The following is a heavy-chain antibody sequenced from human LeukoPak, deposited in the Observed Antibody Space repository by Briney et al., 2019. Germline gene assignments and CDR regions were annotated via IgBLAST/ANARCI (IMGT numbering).Heavy chain of an antibody. CDR2: IYSGGST. CDR3: ASKGAYSGFDPYDF. J-gene: IGHJ4*02. Sequence: GGSLRLSCAASGFTVSSNYMSWVRQAPGKGLEWVSVIYSGGSTYYADSVKGRFTISRDNSKNTLYLQMNSLRAEDTAVYYCASKGAYSGFDPYDFWGQGTLVTVSS. CDR1: GFTVSSNY. D-gene: IGHD5-12*01. V-gene: IGHV3-53*01.